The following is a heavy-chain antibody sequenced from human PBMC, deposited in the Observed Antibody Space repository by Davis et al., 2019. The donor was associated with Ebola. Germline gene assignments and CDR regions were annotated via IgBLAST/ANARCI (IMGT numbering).Heavy chain of an antibody. J-gene: IGHJ4*02. CDR2: IYYTGNT. D-gene: IGHD3-16*01. V-gene: IGHV4-59*11. CDR1: GVSISRHY. Sequence: PSEPLSLTCTVSGVSISRHYWSWIRQPPGKGLAWFGPIYYTGNTNYNSSLNSRLTMSVDTSKNQLSLTLRSVTAADTAMYYCAGRGGSVWGQGTLVTVSS. CDR3: AGRGGSV.